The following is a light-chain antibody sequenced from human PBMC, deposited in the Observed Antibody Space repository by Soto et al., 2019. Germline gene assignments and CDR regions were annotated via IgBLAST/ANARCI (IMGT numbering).Light chain of an antibody. Sequence: QSALTQPASVSGSPGQSITISCTGTSSDVGGHNYVSWYQQHPGKAPKLMIYDVSNRPSGVSNRFSGSKSGNTASLTISGLQAEDEADYYCRSYTSSNTYVFGTGTKLTVL. CDR2: DVS. V-gene: IGLV2-14*01. CDR3: RSYTSSNTYV. CDR1: SSDVGGHNY. J-gene: IGLJ1*01.